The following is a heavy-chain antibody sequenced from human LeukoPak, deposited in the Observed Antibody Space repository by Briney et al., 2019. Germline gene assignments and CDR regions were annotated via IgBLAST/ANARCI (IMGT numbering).Heavy chain of an antibody. Sequence: SETLSLTCTVSGGSISSYYWSWIRQPPGKGLEWIGYIYYSGSTNYNPSLKSRVTISVDTSKNQFSLKLSSVTAADTAVYYCARRAALRETGTTRYYYGMDVWGQGTTVTVSS. V-gene: IGHV4-59*08. CDR2: IYYSGST. CDR3: ARRAALRETGTTRYYYGMDV. J-gene: IGHJ6*02. D-gene: IGHD1-1*01. CDR1: GGSISSYY.